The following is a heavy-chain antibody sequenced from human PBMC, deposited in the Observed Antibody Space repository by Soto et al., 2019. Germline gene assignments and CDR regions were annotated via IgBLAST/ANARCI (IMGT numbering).Heavy chain of an antibody. V-gene: IGHV4-31*03. CDR2: IYYSGST. CDR1: GGSISSGGYY. CDR3: ARVRFGEYQPFDY. Sequence: SETLSLTCTVSGGSISSGGYYWSWIRQHPGKGLEWIGYIYYSGSTYYNPSLKSRVTISVDTSKNQFSLKLSSVTAADTAVYYCARVRFGEYQPFDYWGQGTLVTAPQ. D-gene: IGHD3-10*01. J-gene: IGHJ4*02.